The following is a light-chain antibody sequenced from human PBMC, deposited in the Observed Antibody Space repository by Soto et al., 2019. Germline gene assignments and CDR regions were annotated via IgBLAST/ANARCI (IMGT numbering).Light chain of an antibody. J-gene: IGLJ7*01. CDR2: KNT. V-gene: IGLV1-47*01. Sequence: QSVLTQPPSASGTPGQRVTISCSGSRFNIGSKNVYWYQQLPGTAPKLLIYKNTQRPSGVPDRFSGSKSGTSASLAISGLRSEDEADYYCAAWDDSLSGAVFGGGTQLTVL. CDR3: AAWDDSLSGAV. CDR1: RFNIGSKN.